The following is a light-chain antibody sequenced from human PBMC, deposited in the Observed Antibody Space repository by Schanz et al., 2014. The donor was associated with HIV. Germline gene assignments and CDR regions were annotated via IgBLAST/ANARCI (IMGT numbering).Light chain of an antibody. J-gene: IGLJ2*01. CDR3: QSYDSSLRVVV. Sequence: QSVLTQPPSVSGAPGQRITISCTGSSSNIGAGYDVHWYQQVPGTAPKLLIYENNHRPSGVPDRISGSRSATSASLAITGLQAEDEANYYCQSYDSSLRVVVFGGGIKLTVL. CDR2: ENN. CDR1: SSNIGAGYD. V-gene: IGLV1-40*01.